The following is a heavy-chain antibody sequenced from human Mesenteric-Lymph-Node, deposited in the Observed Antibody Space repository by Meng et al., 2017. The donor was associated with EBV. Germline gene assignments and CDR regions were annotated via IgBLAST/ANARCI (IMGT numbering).Heavy chain of an antibody. CDR3: TRDHSNSGWFPY. CDR1: VVSISSSSHY. Sequence: QLQLQESGPGLVKPSETLSLTCSVSVVSISSSSHYWGWIRQPPGKGLEWIGSIYYSGNTYYNPSLKSRVTISVDTSKNQFSLKLSSVTAADTAVYYCTRDHSNSGWFPYWGQGTLVTVSS. CDR2: IYYSGNT. J-gene: IGHJ4*01. V-gene: IGHV4-39*07. D-gene: IGHD6-19*01.